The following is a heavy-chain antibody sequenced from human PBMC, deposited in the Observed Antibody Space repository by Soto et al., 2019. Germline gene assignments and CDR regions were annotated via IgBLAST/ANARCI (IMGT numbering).Heavy chain of an antibody. CDR2: ISDSGITT. D-gene: IGHD1-26*01. CDR1: GFTFRTYA. CDR3: AKDARRSGIVGQWVA. Sequence: EVPLMESGGGLIQPGGSLRLSCAASGFTFRTYALPGSRRFQGKGLEWVSGISDSGITTKYAASVKGGFTISRDNSKNTLFLQMTSLKAADTAVYYCAKDARRSGIVGQWVAWGQGALVTVSS. J-gene: IGHJ5*02. V-gene: IGHV3-23*01.